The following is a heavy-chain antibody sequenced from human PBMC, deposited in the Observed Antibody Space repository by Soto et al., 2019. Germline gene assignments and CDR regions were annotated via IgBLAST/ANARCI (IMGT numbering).Heavy chain of an antibody. J-gene: IGHJ4*02. CDR2: TRNKAKSFTT. V-gene: IGHV3-72*01. CDR1: GFTFSDHY. Sequence: GSLRLSCAASGFTFSDHYMDWVHQAPGNGLEWVGRTRNKAKSFTTEYAASVKGRFTIFRDDSKNSLYLQMSSLKTEDTAVYYCARELMTTVTYFDYWGQGVLVTVSS. CDR3: ARELMTTVTYFDY. D-gene: IGHD4-17*01.